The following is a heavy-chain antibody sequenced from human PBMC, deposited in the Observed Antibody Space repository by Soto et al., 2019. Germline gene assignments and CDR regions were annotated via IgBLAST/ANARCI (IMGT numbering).Heavy chain of an antibody. CDR3: ARFNWYFDL. CDR1: GGSISSYY. J-gene: IGHJ2*01. V-gene: IGHV4-59*08. Sequence: SETLSLTCTVSGGSISSYYWSWIRQPPGKGLEWIGYIYHSGSSNYNPSLKSRVTILLDTSKNQLSLKLSSVTAADTAVYYCARFNWYFDLWGRGTMVTVS. CDR2: IYHSGSS.